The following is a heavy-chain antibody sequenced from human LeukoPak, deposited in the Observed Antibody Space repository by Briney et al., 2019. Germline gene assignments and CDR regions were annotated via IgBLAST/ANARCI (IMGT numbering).Heavy chain of an antibody. J-gene: IGHJ4*03. D-gene: IGHD1-20*01. CDR2: IYYSGST. CDR1: GGSISSYY. Sequence: PSETLSLTCTVSGGSISSYYWSWIRQPPGKGLEWIGYIYYSGSTNYNPSLKSRVTISVDTSKNQFSLKLSSVTAADTAVYYCARGITLWGYFDYWGQGTLVTVSS. CDR3: ARGITLWGYFDY. V-gene: IGHV4-59*01.